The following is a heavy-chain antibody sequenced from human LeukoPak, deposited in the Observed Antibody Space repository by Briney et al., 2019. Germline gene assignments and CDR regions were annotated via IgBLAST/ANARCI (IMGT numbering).Heavy chain of an antibody. CDR3: ASSSGWYYVDY. CDR1: AYTFTAYY. J-gene: IGHJ4*02. V-gene: IGHV1-2*02. D-gene: IGHD6-19*01. Sequence: ASVKVSCKASAYTFTAYYMHWVGQAPGQGLEWMGWINPNSGGTNYARKFQGRVTMTRDDSISTASMELRRLRSDDTAVYYWASSSGWYYVDYGGEGTLVTVS. CDR2: INPNSGGT.